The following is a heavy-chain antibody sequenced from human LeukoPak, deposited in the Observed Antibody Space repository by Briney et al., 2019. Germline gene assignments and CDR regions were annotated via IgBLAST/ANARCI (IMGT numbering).Heavy chain of an antibody. CDR2: ISGSGGST. CDR3: AKGVTRAYGMDV. Sequence: GGSLRLSFAASGFTFSSYAMSWVRQAPGKGLEWVSAISGSGGSTYYADSVKGRFTISRDNSKNTLYLQMNSLRAEDTAVYYCAKGVTRAYGMDVWGQGTTVTVSS. J-gene: IGHJ6*02. CDR1: GFTFSSYA. D-gene: IGHD4-23*01. V-gene: IGHV3-23*01.